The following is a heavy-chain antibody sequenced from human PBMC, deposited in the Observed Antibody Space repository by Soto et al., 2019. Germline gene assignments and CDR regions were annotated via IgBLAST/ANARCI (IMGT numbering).Heavy chain of an antibody. J-gene: IGHJ6*02. V-gene: IGHV3-33*01. CDR2: LLNDGSNR. CDR1: GFTFSNYG. CDR3: ARDDEYSGNGMDV. Sequence: QVQLVESGGGVVQPGRSLRLSCAASGFTFSNYGMHWVRQAPGKGLGWVAVLLNDGSNRYDADSVKDRFTISTDNSRNTLYLQMNSLRAEDTAVDYCARDDEYSGNGMDVWGQGTTVTVS. D-gene: IGHD3-10*01.